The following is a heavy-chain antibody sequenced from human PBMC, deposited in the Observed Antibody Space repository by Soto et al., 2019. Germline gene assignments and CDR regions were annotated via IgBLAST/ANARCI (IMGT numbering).Heavy chain of an antibody. V-gene: IGHV3-30*09. D-gene: IGHD3-22*01. Sequence: QVQLVESGGGVVQPGRSLRLSCAASGFTFSDYPMYWVRQAPGKGLDWVALISFDGKTEYYAGSVKGRFAISRDNSKNTLYLQMNTLRVEDTAVYYCAGIYSYDSNDYYPGESWGQGTLVTVST. J-gene: IGHJ5*02. CDR3: AGIYSYDSNDYYPGES. CDR1: GFTFSDYP. CDR2: ISFDGKTE.